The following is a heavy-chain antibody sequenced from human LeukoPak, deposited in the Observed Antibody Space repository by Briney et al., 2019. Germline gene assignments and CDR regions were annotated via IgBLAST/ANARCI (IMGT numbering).Heavy chain of an antibody. CDR3: ASGVGAILA. Sequence: SETLSLTCTVSGASISSSYWSWIRQPPGKGLEWIGYISYSGSTNYNPSLKSRVTISLDTSKNQFSLKLTSVTAADTAVYYCASGVGAILAWGQGTLVTVSS. CDR2: ISYSGST. D-gene: IGHD1-26*01. CDR1: GASISSSY. J-gene: IGHJ5*02. V-gene: IGHV4-59*08.